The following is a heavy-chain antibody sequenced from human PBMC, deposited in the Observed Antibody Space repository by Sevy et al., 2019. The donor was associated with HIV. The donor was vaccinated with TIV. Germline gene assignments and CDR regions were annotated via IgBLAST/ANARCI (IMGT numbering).Heavy chain of an antibody. CDR2: ISTGSTYK. CDR3: VRDKEVGASILDA. J-gene: IGHJ5*02. CDR1: GFTFSTYS. Sequence: GGSLRLSCAASGFTFSTYSMNWVRQAPGKGLEWVSSISTGSTYKYYADSVKGRFTISRDNAKNSLYLQMNSLRDEDTAMYFCVRDKEVGASILDAWGQGTPVTVSS. D-gene: IGHD1-26*01. V-gene: IGHV3-21*04.